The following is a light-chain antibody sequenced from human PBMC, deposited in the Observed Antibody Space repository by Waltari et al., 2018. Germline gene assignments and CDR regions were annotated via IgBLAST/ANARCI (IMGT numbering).Light chain of an antibody. J-gene: IGKJ1*01. Sequence: DIVMTQSPDSLAVSLGERATINCKSSQSVLLSSNSNNYLAWYQHKSGQPPKLLIYWASTRESGVPDRFSGSGSGTHFTLTISSLQAEDVAVYYCQQYYSTPWTFGQGTKVEIK. CDR1: QSVLLSSNSNNY. V-gene: IGKV4-1*01. CDR3: QQYYSTPWT. CDR2: WAS.